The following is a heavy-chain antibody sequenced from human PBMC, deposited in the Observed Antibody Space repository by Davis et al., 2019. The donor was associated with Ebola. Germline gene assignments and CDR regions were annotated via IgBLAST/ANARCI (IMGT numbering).Heavy chain of an antibody. D-gene: IGHD4-17*01. Sequence: PGGSLRPSCAASGFTSRTYDMHWVRQTTGKGLEWVAVIGTAGDTYYRGSVKGRFTISRENAGNSLYLQMNSLTAGETAVYYCARAQFGDVVLDYWGQGTLVTVSS. J-gene: IGHJ4*02. V-gene: IGHV3-13*01. CDR1: GFTSRTYD. CDR3: ARAQFGDVVLDY. CDR2: IGTAGDT.